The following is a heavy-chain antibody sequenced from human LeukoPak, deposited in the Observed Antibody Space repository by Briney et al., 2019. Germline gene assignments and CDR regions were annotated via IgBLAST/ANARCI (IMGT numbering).Heavy chain of an antibody. CDR3: ARHHKEAISRVFDI. V-gene: IGHV4-59*01. CDR1: GGSISSYY. J-gene: IGHJ3*02. D-gene: IGHD2-21*01. CDR2: IYYSGST. Sequence: PSETLSLTCTVSGGSISSYYWSWIRQPPGKGLEWIGYIYYSGSTNYNPSLKSRVTISVDTSKNQFSLKLSSVTAADTAVYYCARHHKEAISRVFDIWGQGTMVTVSS.